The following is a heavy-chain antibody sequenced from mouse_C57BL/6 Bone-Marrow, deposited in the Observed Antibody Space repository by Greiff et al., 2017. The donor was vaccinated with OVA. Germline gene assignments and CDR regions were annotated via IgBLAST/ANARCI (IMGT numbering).Heavy chain of an antibody. CDR2: IDPEDGDT. D-gene: IGHD1-1*01. Sequence: VQLQQSGAELVRPGASVKLSCTASGFNIKDYYMHWVKQRPEQGLEWIGRIDPEDGDTEYAPKFQGKATMTADTSSNTAYLQLSSLTSEDTAVYYCTTNYYGSRGGHYAMDYWGQGTSVTVSS. CDR1: GFNIKDYY. V-gene: IGHV14-1*01. CDR3: TTNYYGSRGGHYAMDY. J-gene: IGHJ4*01.